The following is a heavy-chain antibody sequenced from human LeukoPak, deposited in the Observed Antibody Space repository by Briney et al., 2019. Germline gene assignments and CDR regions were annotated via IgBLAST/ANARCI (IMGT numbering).Heavy chain of an antibody. J-gene: IGHJ4*02. CDR2: IKKTGSET. Sequence: GGSLRLSCAASGFTYSHFWMSWVRQAPGKGLEWVAYIKKTGSETYYVDPVKGRFTITRDNTRNSLFLQMYSLRAEDTAMYFCAREDGYCSGGNCYSYFDSWGQGTLVTVSS. CDR1: GFTYSHFW. D-gene: IGHD2-15*01. CDR3: AREDGYCSGGNCYSYFDS. V-gene: IGHV3-7*01.